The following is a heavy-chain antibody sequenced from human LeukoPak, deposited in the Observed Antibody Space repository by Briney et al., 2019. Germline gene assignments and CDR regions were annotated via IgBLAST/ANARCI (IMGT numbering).Heavy chain of an antibody. J-gene: IGHJ4*02. CDR2: IYSGGST. CDR1: GFTVSSNY. V-gene: IGHV3-66*01. Sequence: GRSLRLSCAASGFTVSSNYMSWVRQAPGKGLEWVSVIYSGGSTYYADSVKGRFTISRDNSKNTLYLQMNSLRAEDTAVYYCARDQGSGSYLDWGQGTLVTVSS. CDR3: ARDQGSGSYLD. D-gene: IGHD1-26*01.